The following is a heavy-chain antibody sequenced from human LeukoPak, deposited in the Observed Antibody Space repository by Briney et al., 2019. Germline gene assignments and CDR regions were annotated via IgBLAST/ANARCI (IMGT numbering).Heavy chain of an antibody. CDR1: GFTFSSYG. D-gene: IGHD2-21*02. CDR3: AKALLVTALLGHYFDY. J-gene: IGHJ4*02. CDR2: ISYDGSNK. V-gene: IGHV3-30*18. Sequence: GGSLRLSCAASGFTFSSYGMHWVRQAPGKGLEWVAVISYDGSNKYYADSVKGRFTISRDNSKNTLYLQMNSLRAEDTAVYYCAKALLVTALLGHYFDYWGQGTLVTVSS.